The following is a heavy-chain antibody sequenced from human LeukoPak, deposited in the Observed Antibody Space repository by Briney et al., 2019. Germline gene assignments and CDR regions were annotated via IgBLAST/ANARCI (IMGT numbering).Heavy chain of an antibody. J-gene: IGHJ4*02. CDR3: VKDGMAVAGTAPLDY. CDR2: ISSSGDST. V-gene: IGHV3-64D*09. D-gene: IGHD6-19*01. Sequence: GGSLRLSCSASGFTFSNSGMHWVRQAPGKGLEYVSAISSSGDSTYHADSLKGRITISRDNSKNTLYLQMSSLRPEDAGVYYCVKDGMAVAGTAPLDYWGQGILVTVSS. CDR1: GFTFSNSG.